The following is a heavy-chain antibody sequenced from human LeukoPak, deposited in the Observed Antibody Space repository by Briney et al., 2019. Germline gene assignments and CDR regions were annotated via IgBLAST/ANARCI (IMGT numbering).Heavy chain of an antibody. CDR2: LYSGGAT. CDR3: ATDRGGWTT. J-gene: IGHJ5*02. Sequence: PGGSLRLSCAASGFTVKDNFMSWVRQAPGKGLEWVSVLYSGGATYYADSVKGRFTISRDNAKNTLYLQMNSVRAEDTAVYYCATDRGGWTTWGQGTLVTVSS. V-gene: IGHV3-66*01. CDR1: GFTVKDNF. D-gene: IGHD3-10*01.